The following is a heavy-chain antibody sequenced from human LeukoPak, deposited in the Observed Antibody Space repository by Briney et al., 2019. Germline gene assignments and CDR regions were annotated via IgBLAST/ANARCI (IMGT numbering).Heavy chain of an antibody. V-gene: IGHV3-9*03. CDR2: ISWNGGSI. D-gene: IGHD5-18*01. Sequence: PGGSLRLSCAASGFTFDDYAMHWVRQAPGKGLEWVSGISWNGGSIGYADSVKGRFTISRDNAKNSLYLQMNSLRAEDMALYYCAKGQLWLRDYFDYWGQGTPVTVSS. CDR3: AKGQLWLRDYFDY. J-gene: IGHJ4*02. CDR1: GFTFDDYA.